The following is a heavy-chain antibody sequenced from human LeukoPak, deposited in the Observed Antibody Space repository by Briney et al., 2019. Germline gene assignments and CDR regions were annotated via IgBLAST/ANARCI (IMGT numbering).Heavy chain of an antibody. Sequence: SETLSLTCTVSGGSISSSAYHWGWIRQPPGKGLEWIGTINYGGNTYYNLSLKSRVIIFLDTSKNQFSLKLSSVTAADTAVYYCARGRRSKGRNYYGSGSGPSYYYYYYYMDVWDKGTTVTVSS. CDR2: INYGGNT. D-gene: IGHD3-10*01. CDR3: ARGRRSKGRNYYGSGSGPSYYYYYYYMDV. J-gene: IGHJ6*03. V-gene: IGHV4-39*01. CDR1: GGSISSSAYH.